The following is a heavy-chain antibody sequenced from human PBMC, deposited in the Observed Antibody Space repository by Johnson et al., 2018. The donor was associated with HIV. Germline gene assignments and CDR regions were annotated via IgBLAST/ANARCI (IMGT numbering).Heavy chain of an antibody. CDR1: GFTFSSYW. V-gene: IGHV3-7*01. Sequence: VQLVESGGGLVQPGGSLRLSCAASGFTFSSYWMSWVRQAPGKGLEWVANIKQDGSDKYYVDSVKGRFTISRDNAKNSLFLQMNSLRAEDTAVYYCAREGYNWNNGDAFDIWGQGTMVTVSS. J-gene: IGHJ3*02. D-gene: IGHD1/OR15-1a*01. CDR2: IKQDGSDK. CDR3: AREGYNWNNGDAFDI.